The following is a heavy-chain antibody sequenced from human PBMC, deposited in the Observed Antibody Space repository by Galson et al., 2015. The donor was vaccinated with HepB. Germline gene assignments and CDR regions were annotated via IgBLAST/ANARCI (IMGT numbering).Heavy chain of an antibody. Sequence: SLRLSCAASGFTFSSYWMSWVRQAPGKGLEWVANIKQDGSEKYYVDSVKGRFTISRDNAKNSLYLQMNSLRAEDTAVYYCARVKAHITMIVVGFDYWGQGTLVTVSS. CDR3: ARVKAHITMIVVGFDY. J-gene: IGHJ4*02. D-gene: IGHD3-22*01. CDR2: IKQDGSEK. V-gene: IGHV3-7*01. CDR1: GFTFSSYW.